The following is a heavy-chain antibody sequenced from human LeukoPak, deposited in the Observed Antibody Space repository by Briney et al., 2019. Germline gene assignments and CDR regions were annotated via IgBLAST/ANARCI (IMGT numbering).Heavy chain of an antibody. CDR3: ARRLPGLFSSGYLY. J-gene: IGHJ4*02. CDR1: GGSISTSNYY. V-gene: IGHV4-39*01. D-gene: IGHD3-22*01. CDR2: IFYSGST. Sequence: PSETLSLTCTVSGGSISTSNYYWGWIRQPPGKGLEWIGNIFYSGSTYYSPSLRSRVTISLDTSKNQFSLKLSSVTAADTAVYYCARRLPGLFSSGYLYWGQGTLVTVSS.